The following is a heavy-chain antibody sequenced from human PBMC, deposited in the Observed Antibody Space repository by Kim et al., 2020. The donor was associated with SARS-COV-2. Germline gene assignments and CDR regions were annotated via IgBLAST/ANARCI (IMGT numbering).Heavy chain of an antibody. D-gene: IGHD3-10*01. CDR1: GFTVSSNY. CDR2: IYSGGST. V-gene: IGHV3-53*01. CDR3: ARVPPEFGESPLGYGMDV. J-gene: IGHJ6*02. Sequence: GGSLRLSCAASGFTVSSNYMSWVRQAPGKGLEWVSVIYSGGSTYYADSVKGRFTISRDNSKNTLYLQMNSPRAEDTAVYYFARVPPEFGESPLGYGMDVWGQETTVTVSS.